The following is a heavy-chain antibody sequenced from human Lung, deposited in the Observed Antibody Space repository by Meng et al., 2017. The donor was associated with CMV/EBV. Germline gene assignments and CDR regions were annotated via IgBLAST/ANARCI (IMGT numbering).Heavy chain of an antibody. Sequence: GSXRLXCAASGFTFSSYAMSWVRQAPGKGLEWVSAISGSGGSTYYADSVKGRFTISRDNSKNTLYLQMNSLRAEDTAVYYCAKSYYDSSGYYYNWGHGNXVNGAS. CDR3: AKSYYDSSGYYYN. CDR1: GFTFSSYA. V-gene: IGHV3-23*01. D-gene: IGHD3-22*01. CDR2: ISGSGGST. J-gene: IGHJ4*01.